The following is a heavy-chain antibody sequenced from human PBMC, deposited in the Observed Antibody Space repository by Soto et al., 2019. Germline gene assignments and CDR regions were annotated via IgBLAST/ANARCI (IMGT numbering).Heavy chain of an antibody. CDR2: IFTTGAT. Sequence: SETLSLTCTVSGDSISGYYWNWIRQPAGQGLEWIGRIFTTGATNRNPSLKSRVTLSVDTYRNQSSLKLTSVTAAATAMYYCAKAWAPTVNWFDPWGKGSLVTVSS. V-gene: IGHV4-4*07. D-gene: IGHD4-17*01. J-gene: IGHJ5*02. CDR1: GDSISGYY. CDR3: AKAWAPTVNWFDP.